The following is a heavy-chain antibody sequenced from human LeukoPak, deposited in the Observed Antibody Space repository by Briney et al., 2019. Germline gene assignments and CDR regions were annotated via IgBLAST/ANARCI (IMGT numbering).Heavy chain of an antibody. V-gene: IGHV1-8*01. CDR2: MNPNSGNT. CDR3: ARDPGSGGDLKY. Sequence: ASVKVSCKASGYTFTSYDINWVRQATGQGLEWMGWMNPNSGNTGYAQKFQGRVTMTRNTSISTAYMELSSLRSDDTAVYYCARDPGSGGDLKYWGQGTLVTVSS. J-gene: IGHJ4*02. CDR1: GYTFTSYD. D-gene: IGHD2-21*02.